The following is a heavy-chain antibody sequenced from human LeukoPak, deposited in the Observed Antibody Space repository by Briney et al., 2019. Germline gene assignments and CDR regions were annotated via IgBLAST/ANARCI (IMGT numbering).Heavy chain of an antibody. CDR3: ARTTVVAKYFDY. D-gene: IGHD4-23*01. J-gene: IGHJ4*02. CDR1: GGSFSGYY. V-gene: IGHV4-34*09. Sequence: PSETLSLTCAVYGGSFSGYYWSWIRQPPGKGLEWIGEINHSGSTNYNPSLKSRLTISVDTSKNQFSLKLSSVTAADTAVYYCARTTVVAKYFDYWGQGTLVTVSS. CDR2: INHSGST.